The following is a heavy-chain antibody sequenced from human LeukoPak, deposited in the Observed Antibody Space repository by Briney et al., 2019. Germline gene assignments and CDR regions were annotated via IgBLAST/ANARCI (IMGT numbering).Heavy chain of an antibody. CDR2: IYTSGST. J-gene: IGHJ4*02. CDR1: GGSISSYY. D-gene: IGHD5-12*01. CDR3: ARGPQRRDLVATTPPFDY. Sequence: PSETLSLTCTVSGGSISSYYWSWIRQPAGKGLEWIGRIYTSGSTNYNPSLKSRVTMSVDTSKNQFPLKLSSVTAADTAVYYCARGPQRRDLVATTPPFDYWGQGTLVTVSS. V-gene: IGHV4-4*07.